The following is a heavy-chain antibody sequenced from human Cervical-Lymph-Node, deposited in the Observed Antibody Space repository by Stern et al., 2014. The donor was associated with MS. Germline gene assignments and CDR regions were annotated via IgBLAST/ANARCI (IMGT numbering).Heavy chain of an antibody. CDR1: GYRFTSYW. D-gene: IGHD2/OR15-2a*01. CDR2: LYPSDSDV. CDR3: VSLPFENN. J-gene: IGHJ4*02. V-gene: IGHV5-51*01. Sequence: EVQLVESGAEVKKPGESLKISCQGSGYRFTSYWVGWVRQMPGKCLEWMGTLYPSDSDVRYSPSFQGPVTISVDKSISTAYLQWRSRKASDTAMYYCVSLPFENNWGQGTPVTVSS.